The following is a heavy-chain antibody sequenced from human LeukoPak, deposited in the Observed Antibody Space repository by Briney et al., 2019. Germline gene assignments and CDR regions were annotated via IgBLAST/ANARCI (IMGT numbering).Heavy chain of an antibody. Sequence: ASVKVSCKASGYTFTTYYLHWLRHAPGQGLEWMGKINPNSGSTTYAQKFQGRVTMTRDMSASTVYMELSSLRSEDTAVYYCASGYCGGDCYWDYWGQGTLVTVSS. J-gene: IGHJ4*02. V-gene: IGHV1-46*01. D-gene: IGHD2-21*02. CDR1: GYTFTTYY. CDR3: ASGYCGGDCYWDY. CDR2: INPNSGST.